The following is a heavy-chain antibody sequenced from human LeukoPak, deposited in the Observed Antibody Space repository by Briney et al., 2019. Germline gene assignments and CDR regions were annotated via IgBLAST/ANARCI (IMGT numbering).Heavy chain of an antibody. CDR2: IYYSGST. CDR3: ARARGVVVPAAISHYYYMDV. D-gene: IGHD2-2*01. Sequence: PSETLSLTCTVSGGSISSYYWSWIRQPPGKGLEWIGYIYYSGSTNYNPSLKSRVTISADTSKNQFSLKLSSVAAADTAVYYCARARGVVVPAAISHYYYMDVWGKGTTVTVSS. V-gene: IGHV4-59*01. CDR1: GGSISSYY. J-gene: IGHJ6*03.